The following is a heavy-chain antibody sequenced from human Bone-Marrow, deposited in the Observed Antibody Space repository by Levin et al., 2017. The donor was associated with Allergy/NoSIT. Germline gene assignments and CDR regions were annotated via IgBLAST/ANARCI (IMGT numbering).Heavy chain of an antibody. CDR2: IYWDGDK. D-gene: IGHD1-14*01. J-gene: IGHJ4*02. Sequence: SGPTLVKPTQTLTLTCTVSGFSLTTKEESVGWIRQSPGKALEWLAIIYWDGDKRYSSSLKNRVTITRDTSKDQVVLTMTNMDPVDTATYYCAHRRDRTKYGGLFDSWGQGTLVTVSS. CDR3: AHRRDRTKYGGLFDS. V-gene: IGHV2-5*02. CDR1: GFSLTTKEES.